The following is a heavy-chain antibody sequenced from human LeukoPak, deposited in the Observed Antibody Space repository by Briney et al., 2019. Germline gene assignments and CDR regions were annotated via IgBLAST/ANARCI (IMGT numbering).Heavy chain of an antibody. CDR1: GDSISNYY. D-gene: IGHD6-13*01. Sequence: SETLSLTCTVYGDSISNYYWSWMRQPPGKALEWVGYVHFSGSTNYNPSLKSRVTISVDTSKNQFSLKLSSVTAADTAVYYCVYSSTRRYFDYWGQGTLVTVSS. CDR3: VYSSTRRYFDY. V-gene: IGHV4-59*12. J-gene: IGHJ4*02. CDR2: VHFSGST.